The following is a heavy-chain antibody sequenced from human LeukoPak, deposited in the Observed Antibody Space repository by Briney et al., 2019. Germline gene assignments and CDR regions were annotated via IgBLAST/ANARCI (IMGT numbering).Heavy chain of an antibody. Sequence: PGGSLRLSCAASGFTFSSYAMHWVRQAPGKGLEWVAVISYDGSNKYYADSVKGRFTISRDNSKNTLYLQMNSLRAEDTAVYYCVNRYYYDSSGYLLDYWGQGTLVTVSS. J-gene: IGHJ4*02. D-gene: IGHD3-22*01. V-gene: IGHV3-30-3*01. CDR2: ISYDGSNK. CDR3: VNRYYYDSSGYLLDY. CDR1: GFTFSSYA.